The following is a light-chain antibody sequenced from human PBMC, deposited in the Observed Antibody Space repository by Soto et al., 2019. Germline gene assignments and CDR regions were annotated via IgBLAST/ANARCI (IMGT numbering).Light chain of an antibody. Sequence: AIQMTQSPSSLSASVGDRVTITCRASQGIRNDLDWFQQKPGKAPKLLIYAASNLQSGVPARFSGSGSGTDFTLTISSLQPEDFATYYCQQYETFSGTFGPGTKVEI. J-gene: IGKJ1*01. V-gene: IGKV1-6*01. CDR1: QGIRND. CDR2: AAS. CDR3: QQYETFSGT.